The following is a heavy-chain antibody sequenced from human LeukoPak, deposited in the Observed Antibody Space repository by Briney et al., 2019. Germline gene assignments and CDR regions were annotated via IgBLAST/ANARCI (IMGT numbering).Heavy chain of an antibody. D-gene: IGHD6-6*01. CDR3: ARGEYSSSFGMDV. CDR1: GFTFSSYA. Sequence: PGRSLRLSCAASGFTFSSYAMHWVRRAPGKGLEWVAVISYDGSNKYYADSVKGRFTISRDNSKNTLYLQMNSLRAEDTAVYYCARGEYSSSFGMDVWGQGTTVTVSS. V-gene: IGHV3-30-3*01. J-gene: IGHJ6*02. CDR2: ISYDGSNK.